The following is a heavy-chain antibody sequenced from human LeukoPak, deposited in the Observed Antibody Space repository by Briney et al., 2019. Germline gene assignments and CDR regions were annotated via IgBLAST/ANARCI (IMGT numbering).Heavy chain of an antibody. Sequence: SQTLSLTCAISGDSVSSNSAAWNWIRQSPSRGLEWLGSTYYRSKWYNDYAVSGKSRITVKPDTSKNQFSLQLNSITPDDTAVYYCARERRIVGDTYTVGLNYFAYWGQGNLVTASS. J-gene: IGHJ4*02. CDR1: GDSVSSNSAA. V-gene: IGHV6-1*01. CDR2: TYYRSKWYN. CDR3: ARERRIVGDTYTVGLNYFAY. D-gene: IGHD1-26*01.